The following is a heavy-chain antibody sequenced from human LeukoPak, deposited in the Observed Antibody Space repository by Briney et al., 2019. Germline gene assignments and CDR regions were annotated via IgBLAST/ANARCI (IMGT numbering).Heavy chain of an antibody. D-gene: IGHD2-15*01. CDR3: ARVPRRFCSGGSCLFDY. Sequence: ASVTVSCKASGYTFTGYYMHWVRQAPGQGLEWMGRINPNSGGTNYAQKFQGRVTMTRDTSISTAYMELSRLRSDDTAVYYCARVPRRFCSGGSCLFDYWGQGTLVTVSS. CDR1: GYTFTGYY. V-gene: IGHV1-2*06. CDR2: INPNSGGT. J-gene: IGHJ4*02.